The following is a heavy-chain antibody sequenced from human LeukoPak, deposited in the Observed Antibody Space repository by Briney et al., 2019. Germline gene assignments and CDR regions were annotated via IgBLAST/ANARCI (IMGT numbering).Heavy chain of an antibody. CDR1: GFTFSSYA. D-gene: IGHD1-26*01. CDR2: ISGSGGST. J-gene: IGHJ3*02. CDR3: AKRVPIVGASPGAFDI. Sequence: GGSLRLSCAASGFTFSSYAMSWVRQAPGKGLEWVSAISGSGGSTYYADSVKGRFTISRDNSKNTLYLQMNSLSAEDTAVYYCAKRVPIVGASPGAFDIWGQGTMVTVSS. V-gene: IGHV3-23*01.